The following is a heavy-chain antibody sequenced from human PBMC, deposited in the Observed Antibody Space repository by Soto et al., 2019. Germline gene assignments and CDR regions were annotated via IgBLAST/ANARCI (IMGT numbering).Heavy chain of an antibody. CDR1: GFTVSSNY. Sequence: EVQLVESGGGLVQPGGSLRLSCAASGFTVSSNYMSWVRQAPGKGLEWVSVIYSGGSTYYADSVKGRFTISRDNSKSTLYLQMNSLRAEDTAVYYCARDMVRRLYPESFQHWGQGTLVTVSS. CDR3: ARDMVRRLYPESFQH. J-gene: IGHJ1*01. V-gene: IGHV3-66*01. CDR2: IYSGGST. D-gene: IGHD3-10*01.